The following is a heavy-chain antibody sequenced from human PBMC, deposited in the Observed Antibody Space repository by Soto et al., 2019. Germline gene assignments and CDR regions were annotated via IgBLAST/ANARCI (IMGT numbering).Heavy chain of an antibody. CDR1: GGSISSGGYY. CDR3: AMSTIFGVVNPDY. Sequence: SETLSLTGTVSGGSISSGGYYWSWIRQHPGKGLEWIGYIYYSGSTYYNPSLKSRVTISVDTSKNQFSLKLSSVTAADTAVYYCAMSTIFGVVNPDYWGQGTLVTVSS. J-gene: IGHJ4*02. D-gene: IGHD3-3*01. V-gene: IGHV4-31*03. CDR2: IYYSGST.